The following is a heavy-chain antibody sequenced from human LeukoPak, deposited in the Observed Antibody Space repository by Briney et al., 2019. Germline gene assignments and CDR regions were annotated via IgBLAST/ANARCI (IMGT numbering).Heavy chain of an antibody. CDR3: AKYYDILTGSWFDP. V-gene: IGHV1-69*05. J-gene: IGHJ5*02. CDR2: IIPIFGTA. Sequence: SVKVSCKASGGTFSSYAISWVRQAPGQGLEWMGGIIPIFGTANYAQKFQGRVTITTDESTSTAYMELSSLRSEDTAVYYCAKYYDILTGSWFDPWGQGTLVTVSS. CDR1: GGTFSSYA. D-gene: IGHD3-9*01.